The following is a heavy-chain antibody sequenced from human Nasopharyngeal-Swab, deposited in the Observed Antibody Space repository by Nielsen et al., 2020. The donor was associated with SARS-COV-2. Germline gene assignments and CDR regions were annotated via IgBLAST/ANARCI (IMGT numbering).Heavy chain of an antibody. CDR2: IKQDGSEK. CDR3: ARWAGRDAFDI. CDR1: GFTFSDYY. D-gene: IGHD2-15*01. V-gene: IGHV3-7*01. Sequence: GESLKISCAASGFTFSDYYMSWIRQAPGKGLEWVANIKQDGSEKYYVDSVKGRFTISRDNAKNSLYLQMNSLRAEDTAVYYCARWAGRDAFDIWGQGTMVTVSS. J-gene: IGHJ3*02.